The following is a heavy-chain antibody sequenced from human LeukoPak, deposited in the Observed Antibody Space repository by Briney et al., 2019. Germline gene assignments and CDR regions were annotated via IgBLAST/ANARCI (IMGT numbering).Heavy chain of an antibody. J-gene: IGHJ4*02. V-gene: IGHV3-30*18. D-gene: IGHD3-10*01. CDR3: AKDRGFGVFFQYYFDY. CDR2: ISYDGSNK. Sequence: GGSLRLSCAASGFSFSSYGMHWVRQAPGKGLEWVAVISYDGSNKYYADSVKGRFTISRDNSKNTLYVQMNSLRAEDTAVYYCAKDRGFGVFFQYYFDYWGQGTLVTVSS. CDR1: GFSFSSYG.